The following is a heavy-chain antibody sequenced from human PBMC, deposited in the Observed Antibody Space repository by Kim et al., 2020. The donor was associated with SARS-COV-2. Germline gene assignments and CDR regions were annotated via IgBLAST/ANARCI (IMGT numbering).Heavy chain of an antibody. Sequence: GGSLRLSCAASGFTFSSYAMHWVRQAPCKGLEWVAVISYDGSNKYYADSVKGRFTISRDNSKNTLYLQMNSLRAEDTAVYYCARTGGDLGMDVWGQGTTVTVSS. V-gene: IGHV3-30*04. CDR2: ISYDGSNK. CDR1: GFTFSSYA. CDR3: ARTGGDLGMDV. D-gene: IGHD2-21*02. J-gene: IGHJ6*02.